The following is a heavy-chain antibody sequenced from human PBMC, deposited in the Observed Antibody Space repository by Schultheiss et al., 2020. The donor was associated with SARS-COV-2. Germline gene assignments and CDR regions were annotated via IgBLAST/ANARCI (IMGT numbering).Heavy chain of an antibody. D-gene: IGHD6-6*01. Sequence: SGPTLVKPTQTLTLTCTFSGFSLSTSGVGVGWIRQPPGKALEWLARIDWDDDKYYSTSQKTRLTISKDTSKSQVVLTMTNMDPVDTATYYCARIFQQLVPWSYYYYYYMDVWGKGTTVTVSS. CDR2: IDWDDDK. CDR3: ARIFQQLVPWSYYYYYYMDV. CDR1: GFSLSTSGVG. J-gene: IGHJ6*03. V-gene: IGHV2-70*11.